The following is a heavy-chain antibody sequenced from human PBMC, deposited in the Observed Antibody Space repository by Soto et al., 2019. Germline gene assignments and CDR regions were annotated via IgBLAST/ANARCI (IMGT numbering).Heavy chain of an antibody. CDR3: ARDVDADFRTDFDY. CDR2: IIPVLGTA. Sequence: ASVKVSCKASGGTFSSYPISWVRQAPGQGLEWLGGIIPVLGTANYAQTFRDRATITADESTTTAYMDLSSLRAEDTTLYYCARDVDADFRTDFDYWGRGTLVTVSS. CDR1: GGTFSSYP. J-gene: IGHJ4*02. V-gene: IGHV1-69*13. D-gene: IGHD4-17*01.